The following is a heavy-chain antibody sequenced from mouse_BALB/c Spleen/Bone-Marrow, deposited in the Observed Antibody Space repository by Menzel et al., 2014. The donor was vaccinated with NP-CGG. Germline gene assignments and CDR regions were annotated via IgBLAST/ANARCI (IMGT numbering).Heavy chain of an antibody. CDR2: ISSGGSN. V-gene: IGHV5-6-5*01. CDR1: GFTFSSYA. Sequence: EVKVEASGGGLVEPGGSLKLSCAASGFTFSSYAMSWVRQTPEKRLGGVASISSGGSNYYPDSVKARFTISRDNARNILYLQMSSLRSEDTAMYYCAGIPTVVYWGQGTSVTASS. CDR3: AGIPTVVY. J-gene: IGHJ4*01. D-gene: IGHD1-1*01.